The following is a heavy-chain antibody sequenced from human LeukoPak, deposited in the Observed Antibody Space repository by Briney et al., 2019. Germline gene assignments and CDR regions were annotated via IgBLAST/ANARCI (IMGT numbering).Heavy chain of an antibody. CDR2: IHISGTT. D-gene: IGHD5-18*01. J-gene: IGHJ3*02. CDR1: GGSISSGPYY. V-gene: IGHV4-31*03. CDR3: ARSGSRYGADAFDI. Sequence: SQTLSLTCNVSGGSISSGPYYWTWIRQHPGKGLEWLGYIHISGTTYYSTSLKSRLTISLDTSKNQFSLRLNSMTAADTAVYYCARSGSRYGADAFDIWGRGTMVTVSS.